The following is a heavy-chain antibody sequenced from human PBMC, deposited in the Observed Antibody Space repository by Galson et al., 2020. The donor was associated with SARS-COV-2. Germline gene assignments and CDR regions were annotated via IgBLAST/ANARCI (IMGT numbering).Heavy chain of an antibody. D-gene: IGHD2-2*01. CDR3: AKERTPFVVVPADAGDWFDP. CDR2: ISYAGSNK. V-gene: IGHV3-30*18. Sequence: GGSLRLSCAASGFTFSSSGMHWVRQAPGKGLEWVAVISYAGSNKSYADSVKGRFTISRDNSKNTLYLQMNSLRAEDTAVYYCAKERTPFVVVPADAGDWFDPWGQGTLVTVSS. J-gene: IGHJ5*02. CDR1: GFTFSSSG.